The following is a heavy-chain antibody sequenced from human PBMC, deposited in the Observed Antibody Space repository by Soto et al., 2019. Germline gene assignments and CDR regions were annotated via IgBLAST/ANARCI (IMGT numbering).Heavy chain of an antibody. CDR2: ISTYNGDT. D-gene: IGHD5-12*01. Sequence: QVQLVQSGAEVKKPGASVKVSCKASGYTFTRSGISWVRQAPGQGLEWMGWISTYNGDTNYAQTFQGRVTMTTDTSTSTVYMELRSLRSDDTAVYYCAREGVATSYYYGMDVWGQGTPVTVSS. CDR3: AREGVATSYYYGMDV. V-gene: IGHV1-18*01. J-gene: IGHJ6*02. CDR1: GYTFTRSG.